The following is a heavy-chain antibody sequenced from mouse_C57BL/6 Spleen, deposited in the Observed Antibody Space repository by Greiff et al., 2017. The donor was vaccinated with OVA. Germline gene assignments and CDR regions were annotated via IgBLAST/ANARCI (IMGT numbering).Heavy chain of an antibody. CDR3: TRDGGWLLPYSY. CDR1: GFTFSSYA. Sequence: EVQVVESGEGLVKPGGSLKLSCAASGFTFSSYAMSWVRQTPEKRLEWVAYISSGGDYIYYADTVKGRFTISRDNARNTLYLQMSSLKSEDTAMYYCTRDGGWLLPYSYWGQGTLVTVSA. D-gene: IGHD2-3*01. J-gene: IGHJ3*01. V-gene: IGHV5-9-1*02. CDR2: ISSGGDYI.